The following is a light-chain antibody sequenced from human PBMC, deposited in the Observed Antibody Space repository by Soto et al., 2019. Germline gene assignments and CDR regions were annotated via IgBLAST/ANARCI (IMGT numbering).Light chain of an antibody. CDR3: QQYSNWPLT. J-gene: IGKJ5*01. CDR2: GAS. CDR1: QSVSIS. Sequence: ETVMTQSPATLSVSPGETATLSCRASQSVSISLAWYQQNPGQAPRLLIYGASTRATGIPARFSGSGSGTAFTLTISSLQSADIALYHCQQYSNWPLTFGQGTRLEIK. V-gene: IGKV3-15*01.